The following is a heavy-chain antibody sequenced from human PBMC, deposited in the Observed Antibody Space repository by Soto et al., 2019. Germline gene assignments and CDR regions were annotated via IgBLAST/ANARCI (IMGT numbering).Heavy chain of an antibody. J-gene: IGHJ6*02. V-gene: IGHV3-23*01. CDR1: GFTFSSYA. D-gene: IGHD2-2*01. CDR3: ARDRGTSIDVHRYFHYYGMDV. CDR2: ISGSGGTT. Sequence: EVQLLESGGCLGQPGGSLRLSCAASGFTFSSYAMTWVRQAPGQGLEWVASISGSGGTTNYADYVKGRFTISRDNCKMRAYLQMNSVRAEDTAVYYCARDRGTSIDVHRYFHYYGMDVWGQGTTVTVYS.